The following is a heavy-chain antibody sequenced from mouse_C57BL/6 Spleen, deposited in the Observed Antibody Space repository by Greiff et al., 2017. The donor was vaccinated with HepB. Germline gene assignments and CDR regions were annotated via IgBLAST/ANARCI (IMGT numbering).Heavy chain of an antibody. CDR3: ARDNYYGSPYAMDY. CDR1: GFTFSDYY. Sequence: EVHLVESEGGLVQPGSSMKLSCTASGFTFSDYYMAWVRQVPEKGLEWVANINYDGSSTYYLDSLKSRFIISRDNAKNILYLQMSSLKSEDTATYYCARDNYYGSPYAMDYWGQGTSVTVSS. V-gene: IGHV5-16*01. J-gene: IGHJ4*01. CDR2: INYDGSST. D-gene: IGHD1-1*01.